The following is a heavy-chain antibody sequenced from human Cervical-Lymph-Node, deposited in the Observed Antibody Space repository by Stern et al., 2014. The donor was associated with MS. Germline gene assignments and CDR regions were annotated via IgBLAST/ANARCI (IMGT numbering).Heavy chain of an antibody. Sequence: VQLVESGAEVKKPGASVKVSCKASGYTFTDYHLHWVRQAPGQGLEWMGRINPNSGGTNSAQKFQGRVTMTRDTSINTAFMELSTLRSDDTAVYYCARGDRTLWGTMGLGTTGPSDYWGQGSLVTVSS. CDR1: GYTFTDYH. V-gene: IGHV1-2*06. CDR2: INPNSGGT. J-gene: IGHJ4*02. D-gene: IGHD1-1*01. CDR3: ARGDRTLWGTMGLGTTGPSDY.